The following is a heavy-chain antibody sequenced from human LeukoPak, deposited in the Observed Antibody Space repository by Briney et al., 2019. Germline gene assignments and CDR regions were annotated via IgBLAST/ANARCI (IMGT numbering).Heavy chain of an antibody. Sequence: GGSLRLSCAASGFTFSSYAMSWVRQAPGKGLEWVSAISGSGGSTYYADSVKGRFTISRDNSKNTLYLQMNSLRAEDSAVYYCAKDPYAVILFGGDAFDIWGQGTMVTVSS. CDR3: AKDPYAVILFGGDAFDI. D-gene: IGHD3-10*01. J-gene: IGHJ3*02. CDR2: ISGSGGST. V-gene: IGHV3-23*01. CDR1: GFTFSSYA.